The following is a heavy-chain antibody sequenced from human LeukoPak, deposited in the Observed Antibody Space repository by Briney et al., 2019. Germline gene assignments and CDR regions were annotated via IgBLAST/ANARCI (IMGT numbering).Heavy chain of an antibody. CDR1: GYTFTSYG. Sequence: ASVKVSCQASGYTFTSYGISWVRQAPGQAREWIGWISAYNGNTNYAQKLQGRVTMTTDTSTGTAYMELRSLRSDDTAAYYCARGITMVRGASPGYWGQATLVTVSA. V-gene: IGHV1-18*01. CDR2: ISAYNGNT. D-gene: IGHD3-10*01. CDR3: ARGITMVRGASPGY. J-gene: IGHJ4*02.